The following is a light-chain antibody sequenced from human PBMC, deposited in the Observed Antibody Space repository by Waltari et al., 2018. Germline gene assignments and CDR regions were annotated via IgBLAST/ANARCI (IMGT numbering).Light chain of an antibody. CDR1: QSVRNF. J-gene: IGKJ1*01. V-gene: IGKV1-39*01. CDR3: QQGYMTPRT. Sequence: DTQMTQSPSSLSASVGDRVTITFRASQSVRNFLNWYQQEPGKAPKLLIYATSSLQTGVPSRFSGSGSGTDFTLSISSLQPEDFAIYFCQQGYMTPRTFGQGTKVEIK. CDR2: ATS.